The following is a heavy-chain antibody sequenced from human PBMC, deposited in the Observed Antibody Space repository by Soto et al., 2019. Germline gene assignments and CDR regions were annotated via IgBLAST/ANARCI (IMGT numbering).Heavy chain of an antibody. CDR2: ISSSSDTI. CDR1: GFTCSDYD. D-gene: IGHD6-6*01. CDR3: ARSSTFYDY. V-gene: IGHV3-11*04. Sequence: GGSLRLSCEAFGFTCSDYDVSWIRQAPGKGLEWVSYISSSSDTIYYADSVKGRFTISRDNAKNLLYLQMKSLRAEDTAVYYCARSSTFYDYWGQGTPVTVSS. J-gene: IGHJ4*02.